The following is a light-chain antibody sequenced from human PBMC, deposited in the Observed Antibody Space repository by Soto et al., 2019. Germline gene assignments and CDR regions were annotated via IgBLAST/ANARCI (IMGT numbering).Light chain of an antibody. J-gene: IGKJ4*01. CDR1: RSISNW. V-gene: IGKV1-5*01. Sequence: DIQMTQSPSTLSASVGDRVTITCRASRSISNWLAWYQQRPGIAPKLLIFDASILQSGVPSRFSGSGSGTEFPLSISRLQTDDFATYYCQQYGSFSPITFGGGTKVEI. CDR2: DAS. CDR3: QQYGSFSPIT.